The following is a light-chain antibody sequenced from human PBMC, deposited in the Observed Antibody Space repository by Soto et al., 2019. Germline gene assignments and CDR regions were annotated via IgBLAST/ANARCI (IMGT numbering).Light chain of an antibody. J-gene: IGLJ2*01. Sequence: QSALTQPAYVSGSPGQSITISCTGTSSDVGGYNYVSWYQQHPGKAPKLMIYEVSNRPSGVSNRFSGSKSGNTAALTISGLQAEDEVDYYCSSYTSSRTHVVFGGGTKVTVL. V-gene: IGLV2-14*01. CDR2: EVS. CDR3: SSYTSSRTHVV. CDR1: SSDVGGYNY.